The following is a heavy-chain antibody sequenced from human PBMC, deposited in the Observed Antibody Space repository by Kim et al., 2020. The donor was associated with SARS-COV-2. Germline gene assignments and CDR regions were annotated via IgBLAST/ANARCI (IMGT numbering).Heavy chain of an antibody. CDR1: GDSITNYY. J-gene: IGHJ4*02. D-gene: IGHD3-22*01. Sequence: SETLSLTCTVSGDSITNYYWSWIRQSPGKGLEWIGYIYYTGSTNYNPSLESRVTILIDTSKSQFSLRLTSVTAADTAIYYCARSSSGYYFFDYWGQGNLVAVSS. CDR3: ARSSSGYYFFDY. CDR2: IYYTGST. V-gene: IGHV4-59*01.